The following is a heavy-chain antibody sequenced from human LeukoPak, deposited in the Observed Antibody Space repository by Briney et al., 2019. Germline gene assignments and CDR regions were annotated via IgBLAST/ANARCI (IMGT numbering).Heavy chain of an antibody. CDR3: VGGSLGY. CDR1: GYTFITSS. CDR2: ITVASGNT. J-gene: IGHJ4*02. Sequence: GASVKVSCKTLGYTFITSSIYWVRQAPGQRLGWLGWITVASGNTRYSENLQGRVTLTRDISANTAYMELHNLKFEDTAVYYCVGGSLGYWGQGTLVTVSP. V-gene: IGHV1-3*01.